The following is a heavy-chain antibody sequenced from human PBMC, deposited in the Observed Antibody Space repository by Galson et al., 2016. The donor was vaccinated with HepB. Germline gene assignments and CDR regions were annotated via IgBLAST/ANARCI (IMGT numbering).Heavy chain of an antibody. CDR1: GFSLSTSGMC. CDR3: ARSKGGAPFYFDY. V-gene: IGHV2-70*01. D-gene: IGHD3-16*01. CDR2: LDWDDDK. J-gene: IGHJ4*02. Sequence: PALVKPTQTLSLTCTFSGFSLSTSGMCVSWIRQPPGKAPGWLALLDWDDDKHYRASVKTRVTISKDTSKNQVVLTMTNMDPVDTATYYCARSKGGAPFYFDYWGQGTLVTVSS.